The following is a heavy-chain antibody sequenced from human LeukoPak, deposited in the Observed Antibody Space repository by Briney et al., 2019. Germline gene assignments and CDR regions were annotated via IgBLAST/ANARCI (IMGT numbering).Heavy chain of an antibody. D-gene: IGHD3-10*01. J-gene: IGHJ4*01. CDR2: IWYDGSNK. CDR1: GFTFSNYG. Sequence: GGSLRLSCAASGFTFSNYGMHWVRQAPGKGLEWVAVIWYDGSNKYYADSVKGRFTISRDNSKNTLYLQMNSLRAEDTAVYYCAGNYGPYYFDYWGHGTLVPVSS. V-gene: IGHV3-33*01. CDR3: AGNYGPYYFDY.